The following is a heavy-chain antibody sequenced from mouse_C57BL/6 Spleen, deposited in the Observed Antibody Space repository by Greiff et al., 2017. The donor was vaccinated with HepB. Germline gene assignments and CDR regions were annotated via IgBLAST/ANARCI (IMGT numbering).Heavy chain of an antibody. D-gene: IGHD2-5*01. J-gene: IGHJ4*01. CDR2: IDPANGNT. CDR3: ASPSYYSNYVYAMDY. Sequence: EVQLQQSVAELVRPGASVKLSCTASGFNIKNTYMHWVKQRPEQGLEWIGRIDPANGNTKYAPKFQGKATITAATSSNTAYLQLSSLTSEDTAIYYCASPSYYSNYVYAMDYWGQGTSVTVSS. V-gene: IGHV14-3*01. CDR1: GFNIKNTY.